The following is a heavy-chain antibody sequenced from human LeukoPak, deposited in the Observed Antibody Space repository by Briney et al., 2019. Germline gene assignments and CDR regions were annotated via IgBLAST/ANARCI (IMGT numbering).Heavy chain of an antibody. V-gene: IGHV4-59*01. CDR3: ARGRGYFDY. J-gene: IGHJ4*02. CDR2: IYYSGST. CDR1: GGSISSYY. Sequence: SETLSLTCTVSGGSISSYYWSWTRQPPGKGLEWIGYIYYSGSTNYNPSLKSRVTISVDTSKNQFSLKLSSVTAADTAVYYCARGRGYFDYWGQGTLVTVSS.